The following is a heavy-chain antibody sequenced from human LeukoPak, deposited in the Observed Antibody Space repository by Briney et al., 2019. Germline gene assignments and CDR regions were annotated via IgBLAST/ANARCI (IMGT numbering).Heavy chain of an antibody. J-gene: IGHJ4*02. D-gene: IGHD3-3*01. CDR3: ARGVPYGSWSGPHYSDY. CDR1: RFTLSTYW. V-gene: IGHV3-7*01. CDR2: IKQDGSQE. Sequence: GGSLRLSCAASRFTLSTYWMSWVRQAPGKGLEWVAHIKQDGSQEYYVDSVKGRFTISRDSAKNSLYLQMNSLRAEDTAVYYCARGVPYGSWSGPHYSDYWGQGTLVTVSS.